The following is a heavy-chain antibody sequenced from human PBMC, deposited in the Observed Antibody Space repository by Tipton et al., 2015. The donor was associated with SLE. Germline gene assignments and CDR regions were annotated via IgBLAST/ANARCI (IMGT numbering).Heavy chain of an antibody. V-gene: IGHV4-39*07. D-gene: IGHD3-16*01. CDR2: LYYTGST. J-gene: IGHJ3*02. Sequence: TLSLTCTVSGGSISSDSYYWGWIRQSPGKGLERIGSLYYTGSTYYNPSLKSRLTISLDTPKNQFSLKLSSVTAADTAVYYCARDIVLGGGAFDIWGQGTMVTVSS. CDR1: GGSISSDSYY. CDR3: ARDIVLGGGAFDI.